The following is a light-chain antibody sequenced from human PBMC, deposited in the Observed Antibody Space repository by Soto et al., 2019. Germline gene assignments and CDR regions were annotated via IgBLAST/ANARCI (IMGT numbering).Light chain of an antibody. V-gene: IGKV3-15*01. CDR1: QSIRSN. Sequence: EIVMTQSPDTLSVSPCEGSTLSCRVSQSIRSNLAWYQQRPGQAPRLLMYGASTRADGIPARFTGSGSGTEFTLTISSLQSEDFAVYYCQQYHIWPPWTSGQGTKVDIK. J-gene: IGKJ1*01. CDR3: QQYHIWPPWT. CDR2: GAS.